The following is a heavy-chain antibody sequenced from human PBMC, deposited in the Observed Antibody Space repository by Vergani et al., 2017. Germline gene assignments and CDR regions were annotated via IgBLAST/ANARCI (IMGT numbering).Heavy chain of an antibody. CDR3: ARDREGIAARVEYSY. J-gene: IGHJ4*02. CDR1: GGSISSGGYY. V-gene: IGHV4-31*03. Sequence: QVQLQESGPGLVKPSQTLSLPCTVSGGSISSGGYYWSWIRQHPGKGLEWIGYIYYSGSTYYNPSLKGRVTISADTSKNQFSLKLSSVTAADTAVYYCARDREGIAARVEYSYWGQGTLVTVSS. D-gene: IGHD6-6*01. CDR2: IYYSGST.